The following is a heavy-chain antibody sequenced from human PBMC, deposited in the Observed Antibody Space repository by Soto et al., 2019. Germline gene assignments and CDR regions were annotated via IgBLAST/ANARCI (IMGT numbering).Heavy chain of an antibody. J-gene: IGHJ6*03. D-gene: IGHD4-17*01. CDR3: AKKSYGDYPKYYYYYYMDV. CDR2: ISGSGGST. Sequence: LRLSCAASGFTFSSYAMSWVRQAPGKGLEWVSAISGSGGSTYYADSVKGRFTISRDNSKNTLYLQMNSLRAEDTAVYYCAKKSYGDYPKYYYYYYMDVWGKGTTVTVSS. CDR1: GFTFSSYA. V-gene: IGHV3-23*01.